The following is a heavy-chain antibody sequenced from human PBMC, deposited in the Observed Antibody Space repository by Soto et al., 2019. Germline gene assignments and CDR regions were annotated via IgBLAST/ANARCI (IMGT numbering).Heavy chain of an antibody. D-gene: IGHD3-3*01. CDR1: GFTFSSYG. CDR2: IWYDGSNK. CDR3: AREIDPITIFEMDV. V-gene: IGHV3-33*01. J-gene: IGHJ6*02. Sequence: ESGGGVVQPGRSLRLSCAASGFTFSSYGMHWVRQAPGKGLEWVAVIWYDGSNKYYADSVKGRFTISRDNSKNTLYLQMNSLRAEDTAVYYCAREIDPITIFEMDVWGQGTTVTVSS.